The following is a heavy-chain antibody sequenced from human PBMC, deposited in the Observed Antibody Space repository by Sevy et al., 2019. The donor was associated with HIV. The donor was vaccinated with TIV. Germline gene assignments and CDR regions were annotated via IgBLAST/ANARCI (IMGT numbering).Heavy chain of an antibody. D-gene: IGHD3-10*01. CDR2: ISGSGGST. Sequence: GGSLRLSCAASGFTFSSSAMSWVRQAPGKGLEWVSGISGSGGSTYYADSVKGRFTISRDNSKNTLYLQMNSLRDEDTAVYYCARTYYYGSGSYGYFDYWGQGTLVTVSS. V-gene: IGHV3-23*01. CDR1: GFTFSSSA. J-gene: IGHJ4*02. CDR3: ARTYYYGSGSYGYFDY.